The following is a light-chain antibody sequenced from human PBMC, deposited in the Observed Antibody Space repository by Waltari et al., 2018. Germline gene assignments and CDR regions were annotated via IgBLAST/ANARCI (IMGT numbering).Light chain of an antibody. V-gene: IGLV1-44*01. CDR1: GSTIGSTS. CDR3: ATWDDSLNGLV. CDR2: SNN. J-gene: IGLJ2*01. Sequence: QSVLTQPPSASGTPGQRVTISCSGTGSTIGSTSVNWYQQIPGTAPKVLIYSNNQRPSGVPGRFSGSKSGTSASLAISGLQSEDEADYYCATWDDSLNGLVFGGGTRLTVL.